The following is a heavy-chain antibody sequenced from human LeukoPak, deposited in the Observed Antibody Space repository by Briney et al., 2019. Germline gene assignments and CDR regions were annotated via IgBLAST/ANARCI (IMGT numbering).Heavy chain of an antibody. CDR2: IRSKANSYAT. CDR3: TRLENGVFGDAFDI. V-gene: IGHV3-73*01. CDR1: GFTFSGSA. J-gene: IGHJ3*02. Sequence: GGSLRLSCAASGFTFSGSAMHWVRQASGNGLEWVGRIRSKANSYATAYAASVKGRFTISRDDSKNTAYLQMNSLKTEDTAVYYCTRLENGVFGDAFDIWGQGTMVTVSS. D-gene: IGHD3-10*01.